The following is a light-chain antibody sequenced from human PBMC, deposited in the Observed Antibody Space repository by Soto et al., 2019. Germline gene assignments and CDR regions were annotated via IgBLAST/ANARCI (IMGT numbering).Light chain of an antibody. CDR2: SNN. Sequence: QSVLTQPPSASGSIGQRVTISCSGSSSNIGSNTVNWYQQLPGTAPKLLIYSNNQRPSGVPDRFSGSKSGTSASLAISGLQSEDEADYYCAAWDDSLNGFYVFGTGTKVTVL. CDR3: AAWDDSLNGFYV. V-gene: IGLV1-44*01. CDR1: SSNIGSNT. J-gene: IGLJ1*01.